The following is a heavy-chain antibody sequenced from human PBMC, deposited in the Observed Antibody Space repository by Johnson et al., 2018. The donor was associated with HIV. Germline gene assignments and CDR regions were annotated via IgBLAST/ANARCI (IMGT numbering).Heavy chain of an antibody. CDR3: AKSSRVSTTFDAFDI. CDR1: GFTVSSNY. J-gene: IGHJ3*02. CDR2: IYSGGST. D-gene: IGHD1-26*01. V-gene: IGHV3-66*01. Sequence: VQLVESGGGLVQPGGSLRLSCAASGFTVSSNYMSWVRQAPGKGLEWVSVIYSGGSTYSAASVQGRFTISRDNSKNTLYLQINSLRAEDTAVYYCAKSSRVSTTFDAFDIWGQGTKVTVSS.